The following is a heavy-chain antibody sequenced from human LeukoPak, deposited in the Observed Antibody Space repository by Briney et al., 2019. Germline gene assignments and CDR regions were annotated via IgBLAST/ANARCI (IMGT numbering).Heavy chain of an antibody. J-gene: IGHJ4*02. V-gene: IGHV4-59*13. CDR2: IYYSGST. CDR3: ARYSNYVPYFDY. D-gene: IGHD4-11*01. Sequence: KPSETLSLTCTVSGGSISSYYWSLIRQPPGKGLEWIGYIYYSGSTNYNPSLKSRVTISVDTSKNQFSLKLSSVTAADTAVYYCARYSNYVPYFDYWGQGTLVTVSS. CDR1: GGSISSYY.